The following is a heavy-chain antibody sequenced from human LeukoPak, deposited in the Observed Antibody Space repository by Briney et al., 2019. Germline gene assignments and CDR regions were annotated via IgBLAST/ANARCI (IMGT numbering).Heavy chain of an antibody. CDR3: ARDDCGDTCYPGGY. J-gene: IGHJ4*02. V-gene: IGHV1-3*01. Sequence: ASVKVSCKASGYIFTKYVVHWVRQAPGQRPEWMGWIKAGNGETKYSQKFQDRLTITRDRSASTVYMELSSLKSEDTALYYCARDDCGDTCYPGGYWGQGTLVTVSS. D-gene: IGHD2-21*01. CDR1: GYIFTKYV. CDR2: IKAGNGET.